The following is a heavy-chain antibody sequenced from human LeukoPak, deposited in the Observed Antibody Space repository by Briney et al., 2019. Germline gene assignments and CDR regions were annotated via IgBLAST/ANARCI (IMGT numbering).Heavy chain of an antibody. D-gene: IGHD3-9*01. CDR3: ATVETLRYFDWSGSPFDY. J-gene: IGHJ4*02. Sequence: ASVKVSCKVSGYTLTELSMHWVRQAPGKGLEWMGGFDPEDGETIYAQKFQGRVTMTEDTSTDTAYMELSSLRSEDTAVYYCATVETLRYFDWSGSPFDYWGQGTLVTVSS. CDR1: GYTLTELS. CDR2: FDPEDGET. V-gene: IGHV1-24*01.